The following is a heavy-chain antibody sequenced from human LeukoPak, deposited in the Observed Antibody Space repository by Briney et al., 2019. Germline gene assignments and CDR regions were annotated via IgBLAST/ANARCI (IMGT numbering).Heavy chain of an antibody. D-gene: IGHD3-10*01. Sequence: PGGSLRLSCAASGFTFSSYSMNWVRQAPGKGLEWVSYISSSSSTIYYADSVKGRFTISRDNAKNSLYLQMNSLRAEDTAVYYCARSYGPGTIQHWGQGTLVTVSS. V-gene: IGHV3-48*01. CDR3: ARSYGPGTIQH. CDR1: GFTFSSYS. CDR2: ISSSSSTI. J-gene: IGHJ1*01.